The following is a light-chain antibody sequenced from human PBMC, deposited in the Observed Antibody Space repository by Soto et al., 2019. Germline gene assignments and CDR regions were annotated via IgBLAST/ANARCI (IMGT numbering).Light chain of an antibody. CDR3: QQFHRWPIT. J-gene: IGKJ5*01. V-gene: IGKV3-15*01. CDR2: RAS. CDR1: QSVDRS. Sequence: VLTPSAATLSMSPGERATLSCRASQSVDRSLAWYQGKPGQAPRLLIYRASTRATGIPARFSGGGSGTEFTLTISSLQSEDFAVYYCQQFHRWPITFGQGTRLEIK.